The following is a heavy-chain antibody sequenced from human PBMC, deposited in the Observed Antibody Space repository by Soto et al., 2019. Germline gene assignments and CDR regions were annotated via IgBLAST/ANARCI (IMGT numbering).Heavy chain of an antibody. CDR3: AREGHDSSGYYYFDY. Sequence: QVQLVQSGAEVKKPGSSVKVSCKASGGTFSSYAISWVRQAPGQGLEWMGGIIPIFGTANYAQKFQGRVTITADESTRTANMELSSLRSEDTAVYYCAREGHDSSGYYYFDYWGQGTLVTVSS. CDR1: GGTFSSYA. V-gene: IGHV1-69*01. D-gene: IGHD3-22*01. CDR2: IIPIFGTA. J-gene: IGHJ4*02.